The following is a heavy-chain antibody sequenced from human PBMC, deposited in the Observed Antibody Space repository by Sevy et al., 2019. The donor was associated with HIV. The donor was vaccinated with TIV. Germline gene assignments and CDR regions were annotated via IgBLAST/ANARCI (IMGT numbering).Heavy chain of an antibody. CDR3: ASWPRSRYGYGPEELDY. CDR1: GFTFSSYG. CDR2: ISYDGSNK. Sequence: GGSLRLSCAASGFTFSSYGMHWVRQAPGKGLEWVAVISYDGSNKYYADSVKGRFTISRDNSKNTLYLQMNSLRAEDTAVYSCASWPRSRYGYGPEELDYWGQGTLVTVSS. D-gene: IGHD5-18*01. J-gene: IGHJ4*02. V-gene: IGHV3-30*03.